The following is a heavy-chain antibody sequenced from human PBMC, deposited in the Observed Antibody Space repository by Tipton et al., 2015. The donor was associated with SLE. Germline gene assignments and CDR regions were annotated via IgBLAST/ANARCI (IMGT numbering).Heavy chain of an antibody. CDR1: GDSFTYYH. D-gene: IGHD6-13*01. V-gene: IGHV4-59*01. J-gene: IGHJ4*02. CDR2: VYSSGNT. Sequence: TLSLTCTASGDSFTYYHWSWIRQPPGKGLEWIGYVYSSGNTNYNPSLKSRVTISVDTSKNEFSLKLTSVSPADTAVYFCARGPYGAAASYDYWGQGTLVTVSS. CDR3: ARGPYGAAASYDY.